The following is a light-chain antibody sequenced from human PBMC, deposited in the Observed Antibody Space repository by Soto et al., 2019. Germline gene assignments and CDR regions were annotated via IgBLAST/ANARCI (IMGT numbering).Light chain of an antibody. CDR2: DVT. CDR1: SSDVGAYSY. J-gene: IGLJ2*01. CDR3: SSYTSSSTL. V-gene: IGLV2-14*03. Sequence: QSALTQPASVSGSPGQSITISCTGTSSDVGAYSYVSWYQQHPGKAPKLIIYDVTYRPAGVSNRFSGSKSGNTASLTISGLQAEDEADSYCSSYTSSSTLFGGGTKLNVL.